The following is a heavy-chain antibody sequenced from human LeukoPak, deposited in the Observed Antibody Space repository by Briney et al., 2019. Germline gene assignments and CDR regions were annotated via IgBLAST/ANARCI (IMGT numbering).Heavy chain of an antibody. J-gene: IGHJ5*02. Sequence: SETLSLXCTVSGGSISSSSYYWVWIRQPPGKGLEWIGSIYYSGITYYNPSLKSRVTISVDTSENQFSLKLSSVTAADTAGYSGARVYSSSWYVGSAPWGQETLVTVPS. CDR3: ARVYSSSWYVGSAP. V-gene: IGHV4-39*01. CDR2: IYYSGIT. D-gene: IGHD6-13*01. CDR1: GGSISSSSYY.